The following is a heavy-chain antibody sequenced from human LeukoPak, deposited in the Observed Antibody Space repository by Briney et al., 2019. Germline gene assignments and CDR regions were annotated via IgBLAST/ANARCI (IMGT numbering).Heavy chain of an antibody. CDR2: IIPIFGTA. CDR1: GGTFSSYA. V-gene: IGHV1-69*01. CDR3: ARELGSSSGDAFDI. D-gene: IGHD6-6*01. Sequence: SVKVSCKASGGTFSSYAISWVRQAPGQGLEWMGGIIPIFGTANYAQKFQGRVTITADESTSTAYMELSSLRSEDTAVYYCARELGSSSGDAFDIWGQGTMVTVSS. J-gene: IGHJ3*02.